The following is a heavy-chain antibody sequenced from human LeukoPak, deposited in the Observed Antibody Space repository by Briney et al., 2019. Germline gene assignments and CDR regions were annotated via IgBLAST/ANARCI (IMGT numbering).Heavy chain of an antibody. CDR2: IDKSGTNI. J-gene: IGHJ4*02. CDR1: GFTFVDEA. Sequence: GGSLRLSCSASGFTFVDEAINWIRQAPGKGLEWVSYIDKSGTNIDYADSVKGRFTVSRDNTRNSLFLQMNSLSAEDTAVYFCAREERRLYGNPDHWGQGTLVTVSS. CDR3: AREERRLYGNPDH. D-gene: IGHD2/OR15-2a*01. V-gene: IGHV3-11*01.